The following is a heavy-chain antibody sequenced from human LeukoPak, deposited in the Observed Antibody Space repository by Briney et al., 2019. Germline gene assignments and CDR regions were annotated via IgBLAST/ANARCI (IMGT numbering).Heavy chain of an antibody. CDR2: ISGSSSNT. CDR1: GYTFMSHG. J-gene: IGHJ3*02. V-gene: IGHV1-18*01. D-gene: IGHD3-16*01. CDR3: ARATGTWGHDGFDI. Sequence: ASVKVSCKAYGYTFMSHGISWVRQAPGQGLDWMGWISGSSSNTNYAQRLQGRVTMTTDTSTTTVYMELRSLRSDDTAVYYCARATGTWGHDGFDIWGQGTMVTVSS.